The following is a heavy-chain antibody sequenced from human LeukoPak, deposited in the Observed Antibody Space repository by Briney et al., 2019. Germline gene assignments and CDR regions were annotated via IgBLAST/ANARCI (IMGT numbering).Heavy chain of an antibody. V-gene: IGHV3-21*01. J-gene: IGHJ4*02. D-gene: IGHD4-11*01. CDR3: GRGHSNYGDDFDY. Sequence: GGSLRLSCVASGFTFSSYNMNWVRQAPGKGLEWVSSISSSSIYIYYADSVKGRFTISRDNAKSSLSLQMNSLRAEDTAVYYCGRGHSNYGDDFDYWGQGTLVTVSS. CDR2: ISSSSIYI. CDR1: GFTFSSYN.